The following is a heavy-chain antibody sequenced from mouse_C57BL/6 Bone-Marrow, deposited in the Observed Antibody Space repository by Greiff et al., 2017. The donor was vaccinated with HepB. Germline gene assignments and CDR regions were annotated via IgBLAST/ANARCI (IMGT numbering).Heavy chain of an antibody. CDR2: IWSGGST. V-gene: IGHV2-2*01. Sequence: VMLVESGPGLVQPSQSLSITCTVSGFSLTSYGVHWVRQSPGKGLEWLGVIWSGGSTDYNAAFISRLSISKDTSKSQVFFKMNSLQADDTAIYYCARTVYGYDQDAMDYWGQGTSVTVSS. J-gene: IGHJ4*01. D-gene: IGHD2-2*01. CDR3: ARTVYGYDQDAMDY. CDR1: GFSLTSYG.